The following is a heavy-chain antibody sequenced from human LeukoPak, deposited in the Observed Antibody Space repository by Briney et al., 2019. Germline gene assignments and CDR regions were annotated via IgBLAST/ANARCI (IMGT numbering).Heavy chain of an antibody. D-gene: IGHD4-17*01. Sequence: SETLSLTCAVCGGSFSDYYWSWIRQPPGKGLEWIGYIYYSGSTNYNPSLKSRVTISVDTSKNQFSLKLSSVTAADTAVYYCARDNYGDYPDSYNWFDPWGQGTLVTVSS. CDR2: IYYSGST. J-gene: IGHJ5*02. CDR3: ARDNYGDYPDSYNWFDP. V-gene: IGHV4-59*01. CDR1: GGSFSDYY.